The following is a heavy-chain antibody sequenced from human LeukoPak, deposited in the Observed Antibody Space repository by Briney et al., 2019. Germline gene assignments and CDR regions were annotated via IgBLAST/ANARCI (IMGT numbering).Heavy chain of an antibody. Sequence: GGSLRLSCAASGFTFSSYGMHWGRQAPGQGLERGAVIWYDVSNKYYADSVKGRFTISRDNSKNTLYLQMNSLRAEDTAVYYCAKAPFYGSGSYSYYYYMDVWGKGTTVTVSS. D-gene: IGHD3-10*01. CDR1: GFTFSSYG. CDR3: AKAPFYGSGSYSYYYYMDV. V-gene: IGHV3-33*06. J-gene: IGHJ6*03. CDR2: IWYDVSNK.